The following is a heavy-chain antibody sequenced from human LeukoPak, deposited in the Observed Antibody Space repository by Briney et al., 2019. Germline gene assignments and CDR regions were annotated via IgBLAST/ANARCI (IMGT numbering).Heavy chain of an antibody. D-gene: IGHD1-26*01. CDR2: IIDSAGST. V-gene: IGHV3-23*01. Sequence: QPGASLRLSCAAAGFTFSAYAMSWVRQPPGKGLEWVSSIIDSAGSTYYAASVTGRFTISGDSSRTTLYLQVNSLRAEDTAVYYCAKQSAGVTTGYFDYWGRGTLVTVSS. CDR3: AKQSAGVTTGYFDY. CDR1: GFTFSAYA. J-gene: IGHJ4*02.